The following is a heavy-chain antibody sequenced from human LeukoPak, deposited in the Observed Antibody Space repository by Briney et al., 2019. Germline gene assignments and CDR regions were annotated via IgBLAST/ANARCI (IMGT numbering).Heavy chain of an antibody. J-gene: IGHJ5*02. CDR3: AGQPLTAYNWFDP. CDR1: CGSISSYY. V-gene: IGHV4-59*01. CDR2: IYYSGST. Sequence: KASETLSLNCTVSCGSISSYYWSWIRQPPGKGLVWIGYIYYSGSTNYNPSLKSRVTISVDTSKNQFSLKLSSVTAADTAVYYCAGQPLTAYNWFDPWGQGTLVTVSS.